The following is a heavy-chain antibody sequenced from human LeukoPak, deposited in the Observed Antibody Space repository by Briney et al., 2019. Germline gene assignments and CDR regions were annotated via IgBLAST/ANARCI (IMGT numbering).Heavy chain of an antibody. CDR3: ARGQSRWELLRSHYFDY. J-gene: IGHJ4*02. Sequence: SETLSLTCAVYGGSFSGYYWSWIRQPPGKGLEWIGEINHSGGTNYNPSLKSRVTISVDTSKNQFSLKLSSVTAADTAVYYCARGQSRWELLRSHYFDYWGQGTLVTVSS. D-gene: IGHD1-26*01. V-gene: IGHV4-34*01. CDR2: INHSGGT. CDR1: GGSFSGYY.